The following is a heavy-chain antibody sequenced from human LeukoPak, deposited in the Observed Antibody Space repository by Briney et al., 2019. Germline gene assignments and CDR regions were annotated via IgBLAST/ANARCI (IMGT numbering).Heavy chain of an antibody. CDR2: INAGNGNA. J-gene: IGHJ3*02. V-gene: IGHV1-3*01. CDR3: ARAFWGGYDYDAFDI. D-gene: IGHD5-12*01. Sequence: ASVKVSCKASGYTFTSYAMHWVRQAPGQRLEWMGWINAGNGNAKYSQKFQGRVTITRTTSMNTTYLELTSLTSDDTAVYFCARAFWGGYDYDAFDIWGQGIVVTVSS. CDR1: GYTFTSYA.